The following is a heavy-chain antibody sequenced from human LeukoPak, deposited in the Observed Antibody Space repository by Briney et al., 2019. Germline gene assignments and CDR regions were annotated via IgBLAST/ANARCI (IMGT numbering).Heavy chain of an antibody. Sequence: PSETLSLTCAVYGGSFSGYYWSWIRQPPGKGLEWIGEINHSGSTNYNPSLKSRVTISVDTSKNQFSLKLSSVTAADTAVYYCARDKGIVAAAGNNAFDIWGQGTMVTVSS. J-gene: IGHJ3*02. D-gene: IGHD6-13*01. V-gene: IGHV4-34*01. CDR3: ARDKGIVAAAGNNAFDI. CDR2: INHSGST. CDR1: GGSFSGYY.